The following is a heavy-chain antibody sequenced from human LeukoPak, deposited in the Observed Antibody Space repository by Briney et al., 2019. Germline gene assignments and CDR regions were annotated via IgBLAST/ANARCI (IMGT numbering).Heavy chain of an antibody. D-gene: IGHD1-26*01. V-gene: IGHV4-39*07. CDR2: IYYSGST. CDR1: GGSISSSSYY. J-gene: IGHJ5*02. CDR3: ARGRWELVSNWFDP. Sequence: SETLSLTCTVSGGSISSSSYYWGWIRQPPGKGLEWIGSIYYSGSTYYNPSLQSRVTISVDTSKNQFSLKLSSVTAADTAVYYCARGRWELVSNWFDPWGQGTLVTVSS.